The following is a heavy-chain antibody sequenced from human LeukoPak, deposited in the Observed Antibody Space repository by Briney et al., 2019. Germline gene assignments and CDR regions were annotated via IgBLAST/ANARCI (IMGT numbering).Heavy chain of an antibody. V-gene: IGHV3-7*01. CDR2: IKQDGSEK. CDR1: GFTFSSYS. D-gene: IGHD3-16*01. Sequence: GGSLRLSCAASGFTFSSYSMNWVRQAPGKGLEWVANIKQDGSEKYYVDSVKGRFTISRDNAKNSLYLQMNSLRAEDTAVYYCARDTLGKEEFDYWGQGTLVTVSS. CDR3: ARDTLGKEEFDY. J-gene: IGHJ4*02.